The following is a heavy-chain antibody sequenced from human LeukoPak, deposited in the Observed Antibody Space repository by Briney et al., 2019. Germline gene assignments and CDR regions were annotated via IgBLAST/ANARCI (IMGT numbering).Heavy chain of an antibody. CDR3: GKAVAPYYYDTSGLGILGY. CDR1: GFTFSSYA. J-gene: IGHJ4*02. Sequence: GGSLRLSCAASGFTFSSYAMSWVRQAPGKGLEWVSAISGSGGSTYYADSVKGRFTISRDNSKNTLYLQMNSLRAEDTAVYYCGKAVAPYYYDTSGLGILGYWGQGTLVTVSS. D-gene: IGHD3-22*01. V-gene: IGHV3-23*01. CDR2: ISGSGGST.